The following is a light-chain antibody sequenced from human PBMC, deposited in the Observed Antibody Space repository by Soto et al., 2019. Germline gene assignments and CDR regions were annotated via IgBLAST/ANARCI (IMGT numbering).Light chain of an antibody. CDR3: SSYAGSNNLV. Sequence: QSALTQPPSASGSPGQSVTISCTGTSSDVGGYNYVSWYQQHPGNAPKVMIYEVSKRPSGVPDRFSGSKSGNTASLTVSGLQAEDEAYYYCSSYAGSNNLVFGGGTKLTVL. CDR2: EVS. J-gene: IGLJ2*01. V-gene: IGLV2-8*01. CDR1: SSDVGGYNY.